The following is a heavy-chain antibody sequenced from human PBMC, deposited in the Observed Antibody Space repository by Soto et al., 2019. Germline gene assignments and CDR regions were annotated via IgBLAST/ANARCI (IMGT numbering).Heavy chain of an antibody. D-gene: IGHD2-21*02. Sequence: GGSLRLSCAASGFAFSNCAMSWVRQAPGKGLEWVSTIKTSGDTTFYADPVKGRFTTSRGDSKNTLYLQMNSLRAEDTATYYCTKDVTGDIGADFWGQGTPVTV. V-gene: IGHV3-23*05. CDR3: TKDVTGDIGADF. CDR1: GFAFSNCA. CDR2: IKTSGDTT. J-gene: IGHJ4*02.